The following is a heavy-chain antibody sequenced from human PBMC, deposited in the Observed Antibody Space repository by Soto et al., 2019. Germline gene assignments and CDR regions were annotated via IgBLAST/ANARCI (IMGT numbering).Heavy chain of an antibody. CDR3: ARGDRDPGDYCYYMDV. CDR2: INPNSGGT. Sequence: GASVKVSCKASGYTFTGYYMHWVRQAPGQGLEWMGWINPNSGGTNYAQKFQGWVTMTRDTSISTAYMELSRLRSDDTAVYYCARGDRDPGDYCYYMDVWGKGTTVTVSS. CDR1: GYTFTGYY. D-gene: IGHD3-22*01. J-gene: IGHJ6*03. V-gene: IGHV1-2*04.